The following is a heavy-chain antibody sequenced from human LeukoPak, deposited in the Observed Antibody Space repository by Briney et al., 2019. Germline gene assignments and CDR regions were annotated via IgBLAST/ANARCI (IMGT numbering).Heavy chain of an antibody. CDR2: VTGTGGST. J-gene: IGHJ6*02. D-gene: IGHD4-17*01. CDR1: GFKFTNHA. V-gene: IGHV3-23*01. Sequence: PGGSLRLSCAASGFKFTNHAMSWVRQAPGKGLDWVSAVTGTGGSTYYADSVKGRFTISRDNSKNILYLQMDSLRADDTAVYYCAKDRESYAHGDYPVSYGMDVWGLGTTVTVSS. CDR3: AKDRESYAHGDYPVSYGMDV.